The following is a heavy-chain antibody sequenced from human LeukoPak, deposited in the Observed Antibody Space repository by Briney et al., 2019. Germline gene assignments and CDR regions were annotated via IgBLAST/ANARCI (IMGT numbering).Heavy chain of an antibody. V-gene: IGHV3-21*01. Sequence: HGGSLRLSCAASGFTFSSYSMNWVRQAPGKGLEWVSSISSSSSYIYYADSVKGRFTISRDNAKNSLYLQMNSLRAEDTAVYYCARDHRGSSWYLSWFDPWGQGTLVTVSS. CDR3: ARDHRGSSWYLSWFDP. J-gene: IGHJ5*02. D-gene: IGHD6-13*01. CDR1: GFTFSSYS. CDR2: ISSSSSYI.